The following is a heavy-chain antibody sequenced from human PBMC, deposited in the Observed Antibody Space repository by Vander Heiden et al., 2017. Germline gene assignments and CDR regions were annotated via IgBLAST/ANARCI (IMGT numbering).Heavy chain of an antibody. CDR2: ITGGGVTT. D-gene: IGHD6-6*01. J-gene: IGHJ6*02. Sequence: VQLLESGGDLVPPAGSLRLACAASGFTFINHAMIWCRQYPGKGLEVVSAITGGGVTTYYADSVRGRFTISRDNSINTLYLQMNSLRGEDTAVYYCARAPAIAGRSYFYYGMEVGGQGTTVNV. V-gene: IGHV3-23*01. CDR1: GFTFINHA. CDR3: ARAPAIAGRSYFYYGMEV.